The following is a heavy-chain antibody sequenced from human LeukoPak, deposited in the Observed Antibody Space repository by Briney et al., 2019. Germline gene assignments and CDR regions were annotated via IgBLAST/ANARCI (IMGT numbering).Heavy chain of an antibody. CDR3: AKIKSSETTDY. D-gene: IGHD3-22*01. J-gene: IGHJ4*02. V-gene: IGHV3-23*01. CDR1: GFTSSNYA. CDR2: ISDIVSNT. Sequence: GGTLRLSRAASGFTSSNYAMTWVRQAPGKGLEWLSRISDIVSNTYYADSVRGRFTISRDKSRNTLYLQINSLRAQDTAVYYCAKIKSSETTDYWGQGTLVTVSS.